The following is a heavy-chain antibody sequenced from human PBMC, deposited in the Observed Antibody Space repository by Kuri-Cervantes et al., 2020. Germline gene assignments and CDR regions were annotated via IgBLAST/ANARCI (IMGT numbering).Heavy chain of an antibody. CDR2: ISAYNGDT. CDR3: ASQRDVGAATGSDFDY. Sequence: ASVKVSCKASGYTFTSYGISWVRQAPGQGLEWMGWISAYNGDTNYAQKFQGRVTMTRDTSISTAYMELSRLRSDDTAVYYCASQRDVGAATGSDFDYWGQGTLVTVSS. D-gene: IGHD1-26*01. J-gene: IGHJ4*02. V-gene: IGHV1-18*01. CDR1: GYTFTSYG.